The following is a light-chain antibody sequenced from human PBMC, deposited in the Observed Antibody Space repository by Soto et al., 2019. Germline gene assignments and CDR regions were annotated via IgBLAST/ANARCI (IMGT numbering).Light chain of an antibody. CDR3: QQYNNRPQT. Sequence: EIVMTHSTASLSVSPGERATRSCSASQSVSINLAWYQQKPGQAPRLLIYGASTRATGIPARFSGSGSGTEFALTISSLQSEDFEVYFCQQYNNRPQTFGHGTKVHIK. CDR1: QSVSIN. CDR2: GAS. V-gene: IGKV3-15*01. J-gene: IGKJ1*01.